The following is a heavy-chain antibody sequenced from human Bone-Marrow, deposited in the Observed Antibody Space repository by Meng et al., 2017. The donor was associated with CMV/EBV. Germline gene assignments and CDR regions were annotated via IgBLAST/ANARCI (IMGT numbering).Heavy chain of an antibody. J-gene: IGHJ5*02. CDR2: IGASGGST. Sequence: GESLKISCAASGFTFSSYSMNWVRQAPGKGLEWVSGIGASGGSTYYADSVKGRFTISRDNSKNTLYLQMNSLRAEDTAVYYCAKAGGGYKFAPWGQGTLVTGSS. CDR3: AKAGGGYKFAP. V-gene: IGHV3-23*01. D-gene: IGHD3-22*01. CDR1: GFTFSSYS.